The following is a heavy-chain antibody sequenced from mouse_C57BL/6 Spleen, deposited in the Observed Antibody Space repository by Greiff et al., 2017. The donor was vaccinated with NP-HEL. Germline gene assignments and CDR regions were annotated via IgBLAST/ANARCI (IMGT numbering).Heavy chain of an antibody. D-gene: IGHD2-5*01. J-gene: IGHJ4*01. CDR1: GYAFSSSW. CDR3: APYYSNYEEGMDY. CDR2: IYPGDGDT. V-gene: IGHV1-82*01. Sequence: QVQLQQSGPELVKPGASVKISCKASGYAFSSSWMNWVKQRPGKGLEWIGRIYPGDGDTNYNGKFKGKATLTADKSSSTAYMQLSSLTSEDSAVYFCAPYYSNYEEGMDYWGQGTSVTVSS.